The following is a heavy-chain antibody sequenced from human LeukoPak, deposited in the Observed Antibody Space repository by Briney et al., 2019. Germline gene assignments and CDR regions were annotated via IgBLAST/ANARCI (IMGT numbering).Heavy chain of an antibody. J-gene: IGHJ5*02. Sequence: GASVKVSCKASGYTFTSYGISWVRQAPGQGLEWMGWISAYNGNTNYAKKLQGSVTITTDTSTSTAYMELRSLRSDDTAVYYCARALVGGSYDFDPWGQGTLVTVSS. V-gene: IGHV1-18*01. CDR3: ARALVGGSYDFDP. D-gene: IGHD1-26*01. CDR2: ISAYNGNT. CDR1: GYTFTSYG.